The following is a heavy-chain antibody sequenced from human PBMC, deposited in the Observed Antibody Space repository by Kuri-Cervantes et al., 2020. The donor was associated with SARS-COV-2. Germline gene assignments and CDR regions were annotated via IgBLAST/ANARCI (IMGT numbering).Heavy chain of an antibody. J-gene: IGHJ5*02. CDR2: INPNSGGT. CDR3: ARETELYCSSTSCHPYNWFDP. Sequence: GGSLRLSCKASGYTFTGYYMHWVRQAPGQGLEWMGWINPNSGGTNYAQKFQGRVTMTRDTSISTAYKDLSRLRSDDTAVYYCARETELYCSSTSCHPYNWFDPWGQGTLVTVSS. CDR1: GYTFTGYY. V-gene: IGHV1-2*02. D-gene: IGHD2-2*01.